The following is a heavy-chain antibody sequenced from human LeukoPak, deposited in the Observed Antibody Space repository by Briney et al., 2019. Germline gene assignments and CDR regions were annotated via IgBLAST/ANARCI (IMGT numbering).Heavy chain of an antibody. CDR2: ISSNGGST. CDR3: ARVGAAAGTYDY. D-gene: IGHD6-13*01. CDR1: GFTFSSYA. J-gene: IGHJ4*02. Sequence: GGSLRLSCAASGFTFSSYAMHWVRHAPGKGLEYVSAISSNGGSTYYAHSVKGRFTISRDNSKNTLYLQMGSLRAEDMAVYYCARVGAAAGTYDYWGQGTLVTVSS. V-gene: IGHV3-64*01.